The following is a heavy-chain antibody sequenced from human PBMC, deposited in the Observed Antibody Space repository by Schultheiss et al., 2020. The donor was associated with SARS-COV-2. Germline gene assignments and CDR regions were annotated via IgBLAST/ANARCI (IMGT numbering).Heavy chain of an antibody. CDR1: GGSISSGSYY. CDR3: ARGLGYYGSTTKGDY. CDR2: INHSGST. D-gene: IGHD3-10*01. J-gene: IGHJ4*02. V-gene: IGHV4-39*07. Sequence: SETLSLTCTVSGGSISSGSYYWNWIRQPPGKGLEWIGEINHSGSTNYNPSLKSRVTISVDPSKNQFSLKLSSVTAADTAVYYCARGLGYYGSTTKGDYWAQGTLVTVSS.